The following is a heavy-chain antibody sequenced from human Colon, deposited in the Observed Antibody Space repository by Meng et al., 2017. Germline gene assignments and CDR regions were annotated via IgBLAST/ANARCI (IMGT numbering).Heavy chain of an antibody. CDR1: GGSFSDYD. CDR3: ARGVDWAKSGNF. J-gene: IGHJ4*02. V-gene: IGHV4-34*01. CDR2: IHPSGST. D-gene: IGHD3-9*01. Sequence: QVQRSRWGGGFLKPSETPSPPWPVHGGSFSDYDLTWIRQPPGKGLEWVGEIHPSGSTYYSPSLQSRVTITLDTSKNQFSLTLSSMTAADTAVYYCARGVDWAKSGNFWGQGTPVTVSS.